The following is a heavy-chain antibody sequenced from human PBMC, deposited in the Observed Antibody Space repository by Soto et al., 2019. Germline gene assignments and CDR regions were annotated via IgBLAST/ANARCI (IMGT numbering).Heavy chain of an antibody. CDR3: AGRYGSALDY. V-gene: IGHV4-59*08. Sequence: PSETLSLTCTVSGGSISSYYWSWIRQPPGKGLEWIGYIYYSGSTNYNPSLKSRVTISVDTSKNQFSLKLSSVTAADTAVYYCAGRYGSALDYWGQGTLVTVFS. CDR2: IYYSGST. CDR1: GGSISSYY. D-gene: IGHD1-26*01. J-gene: IGHJ4*02.